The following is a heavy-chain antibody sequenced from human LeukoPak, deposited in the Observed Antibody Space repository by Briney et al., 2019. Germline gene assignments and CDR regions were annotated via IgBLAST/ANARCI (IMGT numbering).Heavy chain of an antibody. CDR3: APTYYYGSGSYRFGY. V-gene: IGHV3-23*01. CDR2: ISGSGGST. D-gene: IGHD3-10*01. Sequence: GGSLRLSCAASGFTFSSYAMSWVRQAPGKGLELVSAISGSGGSTYYADSVKGRFTISRDNSKNTLYLQMNSLRAEDTAVYYCAPTYYYGSGSYRFGYWGQGTLVTVSS. J-gene: IGHJ4*02. CDR1: GFTFSSYA.